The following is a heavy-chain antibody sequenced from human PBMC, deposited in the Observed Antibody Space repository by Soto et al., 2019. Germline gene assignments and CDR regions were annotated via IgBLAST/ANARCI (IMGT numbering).Heavy chain of an antibody. Sequence: QVQLVQSGAEVKKPGSSVKVSCKASGGTFSSYAISWVRQAPGQGLEWMGGIIPIFGTANYAQKFQGRVTITADESTSTAYMELSSLRSEDTAVYYCATLLVPADHNYYGMDVWGQGTTVTVSS. CDR2: IIPIFGTA. V-gene: IGHV1-69*12. CDR1: GGTFSSYA. D-gene: IGHD2-2*01. CDR3: ATLLVPADHNYYGMDV. J-gene: IGHJ6*02.